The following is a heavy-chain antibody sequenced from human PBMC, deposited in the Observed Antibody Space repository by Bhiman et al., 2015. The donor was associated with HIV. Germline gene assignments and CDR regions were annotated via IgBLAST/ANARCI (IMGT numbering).Heavy chain of an antibody. CDR1: GFTFSNYW. CDR3: AKDQNWGGTNFDY. J-gene: IGHJ4*02. V-gene: IGHV3-7*01. Sequence: EVQLLESGGGLVPPGGSLRLSCAASGFTFSNYWMSWVRQAPGKGLEWVANIKQDGSEKYYVDSVKGRFTISRDNSKNTLYLQMNSLRTEDTAIYYCAKDQNWGGTNFDYWGQGTLVTVAS. CDR2: IKQDGSEK. D-gene: IGHD7-27*01.